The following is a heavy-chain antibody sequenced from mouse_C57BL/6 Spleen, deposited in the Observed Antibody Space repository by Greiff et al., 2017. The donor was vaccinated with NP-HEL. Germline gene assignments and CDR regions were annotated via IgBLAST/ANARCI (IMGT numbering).Heavy chain of an antibody. V-gene: IGHV1-15*01. J-gene: IGHJ4*01. CDR1: GYTFTDYE. Sequence: VKLQESGAELVRPGASVTLSCKASGYTFTDYEMHWVKQTPVHGLEWIGAIDPETGGTAYNQKFKGKAILTADKSSSTAYMELRSLTSEDSAVYYCTREERYGYAMDYWGQGTSVTVSS. CDR3: TREERYGYAMDY. CDR2: IDPETGGT. D-gene: IGHD1-1*02.